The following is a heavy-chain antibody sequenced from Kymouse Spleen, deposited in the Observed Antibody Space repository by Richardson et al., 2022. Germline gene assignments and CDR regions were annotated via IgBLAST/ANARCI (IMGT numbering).Heavy chain of an antibody. CDR2: IKSKTDGGTT. CDR1: GFTFSNAW. V-gene: IGHV3-15*01. J-gene: IGHJ5*02. D-gene: IGHD3-10*01. Sequence: EVQLVESGGGLVKPGGSLRLSCAASGFTFSNAWMSWVRQAPGKGLEWVGRIKSKTDGGTTDYAAPVKGRFTISRDDSKNTLYLQMNSLKTEDTAVYYCTTTMVRGVIANNWFDPWGQGTLVTVSS. CDR3: TTTMVRGVIANNWFDP.